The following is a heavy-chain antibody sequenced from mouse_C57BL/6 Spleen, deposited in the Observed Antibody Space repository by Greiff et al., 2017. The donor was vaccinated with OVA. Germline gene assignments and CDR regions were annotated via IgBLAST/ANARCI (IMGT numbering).Heavy chain of an antibody. J-gene: IGHJ2*01. CDR1: GYSFTDYN. CDR2: INPNYGTT. Sequence: VQLQQSGPELVKPGASVKISCKASGYSFTDYNMNWVKQSNGQSLEWIGVINPNYGTTSYNQKFKGKATLTVDQSSSTAYMQLNSLTSEDSAVYYCASLYGYDEYYFDDWGQGTTRTVSS. CDR3: ASLYGYDEYYFDD. D-gene: IGHD2-2*01. V-gene: IGHV1-39*01.